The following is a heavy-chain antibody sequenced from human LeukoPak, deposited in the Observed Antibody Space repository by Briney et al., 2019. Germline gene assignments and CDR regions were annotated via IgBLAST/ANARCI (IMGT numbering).Heavy chain of an antibody. V-gene: IGHV4-30-4*08. D-gene: IGHD6-13*01. CDR3: ARSTPGIDTPFDY. Sequence: PSETLSLTCTVSGGSISSGDYYWSWIRQPPGKGLEWIGYIYYSGSTYYNPSLKSRVTISVDTSKNQFSLKLSSVTAADTAVYYCARSTPGIDTPFDYWGQGTLVTVSS. CDR1: GGSISSGDYY. CDR2: IYYSGST. J-gene: IGHJ4*02.